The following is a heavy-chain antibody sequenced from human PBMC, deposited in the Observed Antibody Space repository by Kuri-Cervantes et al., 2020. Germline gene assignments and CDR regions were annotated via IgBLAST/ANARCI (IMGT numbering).Heavy chain of an antibody. CDR3: AKAAYYYYMDV. CDR2: ISWNSGSI. V-gene: IGHV3-9*01. CDR1: GFTFDDYA. J-gene: IGHJ6*03. Sequence: GGSLRLSCAASGFTFDDYAMHWVRQAPGKGLEWVSGISWNSGSIGYADSVKGRFTISRDNAKNSLYLQMNSLRAEDTALYYCAKAAYYYYMDVWGKGTTVTVSS. D-gene: IGHD2-15*01.